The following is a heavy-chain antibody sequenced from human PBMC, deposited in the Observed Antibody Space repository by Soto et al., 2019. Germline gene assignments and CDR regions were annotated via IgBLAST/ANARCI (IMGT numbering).Heavy chain of an antibody. CDR3: ARDLGSSGWYANWFDP. J-gene: IGHJ5*02. Sequence: QVQLVESGGGVVQPGRSLRLSCAASGFTFSSYGMHWVRQAPGKGLEWVAVIWYDGSNKYYADSVKGRFTISRDNSKNTLYLQMNSLRAEDTAVYYCARDLGSSGWYANWFDPWGQGTLVTVSS. D-gene: IGHD6-19*01. V-gene: IGHV3-33*01. CDR2: IWYDGSNK. CDR1: GFTFSSYG.